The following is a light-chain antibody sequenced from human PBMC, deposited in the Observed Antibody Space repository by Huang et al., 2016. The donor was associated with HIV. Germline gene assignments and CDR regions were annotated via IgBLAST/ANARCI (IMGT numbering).Light chain of an antibody. J-gene: IGKJ4*01. Sequence: EIVLTQSPATLSFFPGQRVSLSCRASQNINTHLAWYQQRPGQPPRLLIYDASRRAPGVAAMFRGSGSGTDITITISSLESEDFATYYCQQRVNGLTFGGGTKV. CDR2: DAS. V-gene: IGKV3-11*01. CDR3: QQRVNGLT. CDR1: QNINTH.